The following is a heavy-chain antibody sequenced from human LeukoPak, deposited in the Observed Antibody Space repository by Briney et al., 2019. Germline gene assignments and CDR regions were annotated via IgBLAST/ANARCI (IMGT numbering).Heavy chain of an antibody. CDR3: AKVAGRDSSGYWDY. V-gene: IGHV3-30*02. D-gene: IGHD3-22*01. CDR1: GFTFNNYG. J-gene: IGHJ4*02. CDR2: IRYDGSDK. Sequence: GGSLRLSCAASGFTFNNYGLHWVRQAPGKGRGWVAFIRYDGSDKYYEDSVKGRFTISRDNSKNTVYLQMNSLRTEDTAVYYCAKVAGRDSSGYWDYWGQGTLVTVSS.